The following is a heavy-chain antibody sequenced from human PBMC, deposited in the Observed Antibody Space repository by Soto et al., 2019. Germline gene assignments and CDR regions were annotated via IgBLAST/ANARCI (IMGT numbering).Heavy chain of an antibody. CDR2: IYHSGST. D-gene: IGHD2-2*01. CDR3: ARAETQLLYGMDG. Sequence: QVQLQESAPGLVKPSGTLSLTCAVSGGSISSSNWWSWVRQPPGKGLEWIGEIYHSGSTNYNPSLKSRVTISVDKSKNRFSVKLSSVTAADTAVDYFARAETQLLYGMDGWGQGTTVTVS. J-gene: IGHJ6*02. V-gene: IGHV4-4*02. CDR1: GGSISSSNW.